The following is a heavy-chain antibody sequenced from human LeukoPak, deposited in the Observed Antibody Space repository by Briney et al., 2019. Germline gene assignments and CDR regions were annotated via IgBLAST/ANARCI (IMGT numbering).Heavy chain of an antibody. J-gene: IGHJ6*02. CDR2: ISGSGGST. V-gene: IGHV3-23*01. CDR1: GFTFSSYA. CDR3: AKDPSNAYYYYGMDV. D-gene: IGHD4-11*01. Sequence: GGSLRLSCAASGFTFSSYAMSWVRQAPGKGLEWVSAISGSGGSTYYADSVKGRFTISRDNSKNTLYLQMNSLRAEDTAVYYCAKDPSNAYYYYGMDVWGQGTTVTVSS.